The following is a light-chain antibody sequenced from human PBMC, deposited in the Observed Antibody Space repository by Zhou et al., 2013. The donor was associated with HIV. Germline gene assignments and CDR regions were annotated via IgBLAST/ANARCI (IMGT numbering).Light chain of an antibody. CDR1: QSLTTS. CDR2: DAS. V-gene: IGKV3-11*01. Sequence: EIVSTQSPATLSLSPGERATLSCRANQSLTTSLAWYQQKPGLAPRLLIYDASNRATDIPVRFSGGASGADFTFTISSLEPEDFALYYCQQYGSSPFTFGGGTRVDIQ. CDR3: QQYGSSPFT. J-gene: IGKJ4*01.